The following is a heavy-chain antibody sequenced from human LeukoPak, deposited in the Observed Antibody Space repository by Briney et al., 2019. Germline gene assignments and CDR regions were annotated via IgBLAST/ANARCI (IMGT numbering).Heavy chain of an antibody. CDR1: GGSFSGYY. CDR2: INHSGST. Sequence: SETLSLTCAVYGGSFSGYYWSWIRQPPGKGLEWIGEINHSGSTNYNPSLKSRVTISVDTSKSQFSLKLSSVTAADTAVYYCARGQARHNWFDPWGQGTLVTVSS. CDR3: ARGQARHNWFDP. J-gene: IGHJ5*02. V-gene: IGHV4-34*01.